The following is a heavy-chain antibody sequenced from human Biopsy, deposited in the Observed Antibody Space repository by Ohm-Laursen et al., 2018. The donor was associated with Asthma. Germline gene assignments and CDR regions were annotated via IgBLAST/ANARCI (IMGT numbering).Heavy chain of an antibody. CDR1: RSTYE. CDR2: ISYDGSSI. J-gene: IGHJ4*02. D-gene: IGHD6-19*01. Sequence: SLRLSCTATRSTYEMHWVRQAPGKGLECVAVISYDGSSIYYADSVKGRFTISRDNSKNTLSLQMNSLTAEDTAVYYCAREGVAGTHIEDWGQGTLVTVSS. V-gene: IGHV3-30-3*01. CDR3: AREGVAGTHIED.